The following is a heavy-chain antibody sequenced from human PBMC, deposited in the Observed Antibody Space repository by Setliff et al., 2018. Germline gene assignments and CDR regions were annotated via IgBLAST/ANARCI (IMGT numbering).Heavy chain of an antibody. D-gene: IGHD3-16*01. CDR2: ISGSAGST. V-gene: IGHV3-23*01. Sequence: LRLSCAASRFTFSSYAMSWVRQAPGKGLEWVSAISGSAGSTYYADSVKGRFTISRDNSKNTLYLQMNSLRVEDTAVYYCARDGGEYWGQGTLVTVSS. CDR3: ARDGGEY. CDR1: RFTFSSYA. J-gene: IGHJ4*02.